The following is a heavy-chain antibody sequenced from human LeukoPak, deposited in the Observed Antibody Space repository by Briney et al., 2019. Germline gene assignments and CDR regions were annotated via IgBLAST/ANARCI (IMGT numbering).Heavy chain of an antibody. CDR2: INPNSGGT. J-gene: IGHJ1*01. CDR3: ARPAARGGMYYDFWWRAAEYFQH. Sequence: ASVKVSCKASGYTFTGYYMHWVRQAPGQGLEWMGWINPNSGGTNYAQKFQGRVTMTRDTSISTAYMELSRLRSDDTAVYYCARPAARGGMYYDFWWRAAEYFQHWGQGTLVTVSS. V-gene: IGHV1-2*02. CDR1: GYTFTGYY. D-gene: IGHD3-3*01.